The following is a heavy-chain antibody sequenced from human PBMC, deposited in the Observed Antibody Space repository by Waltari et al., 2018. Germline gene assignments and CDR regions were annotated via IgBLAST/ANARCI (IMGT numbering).Heavy chain of an antibody. J-gene: IGHJ2*01. CDR3: ARLGYEVGSWYFDL. V-gene: IGHV1-69-2*01. CDR1: GYTFTDYY. D-gene: IGHD1-26*01. CDR2: VDPEDGET. Sequence: EVQLVQSGGEVKKPGATVKISCKASGYTFTDYYMHWVQQAPGKGLEWMGRVDPEDGETIYAEKFQGRVTITADTSTDTAYMELSSLRAEDMAVYYCARLGYEVGSWYFDLWGRGTLVTVSS.